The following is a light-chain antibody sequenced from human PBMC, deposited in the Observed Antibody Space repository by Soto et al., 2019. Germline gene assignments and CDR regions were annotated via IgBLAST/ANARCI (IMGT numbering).Light chain of an antibody. CDR2: EAS. V-gene: IGKV3D-15*01. Sequence: EIVLTQSPATLSLSPGERATLSCRASQSVSSYLAWYQQKPGQAPRLLMYEASTRATGIPARFSGSGSGTEFTLTISSLQSEDFAVYYCQQYHNWPITFGQGTKVDI. CDR1: QSVSSY. J-gene: IGKJ1*01. CDR3: QQYHNWPIT.